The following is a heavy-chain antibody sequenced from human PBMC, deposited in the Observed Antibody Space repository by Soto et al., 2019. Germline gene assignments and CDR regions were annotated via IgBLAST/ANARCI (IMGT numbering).Heavy chain of an antibody. CDR1: GFTFSSYS. CDR2: IKSKTDGGTT. D-gene: IGHD3-10*01. CDR3: TAYLIGTYYSPYDY. V-gene: IGHV3-15*01. J-gene: IGHJ4*02. Sequence: PGGSLRLSCAASGFTFSSYSMNWVRQAPGKGLEWVARIKSKTDGGTTDYATPVKGRFSVSRDDSKNTLYLQMNSLKTEDTAVYYCTAYLIGTYYSPYDYWGQGILVNVAS.